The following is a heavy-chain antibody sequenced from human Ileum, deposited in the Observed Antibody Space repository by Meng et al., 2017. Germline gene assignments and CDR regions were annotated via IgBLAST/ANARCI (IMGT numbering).Heavy chain of an antibody. CDR1: GYTFINNA. V-gene: IGHV1-3*01. J-gene: IGHJ4*02. CDR2: INAGIGDT. CDR3: ARDRGATYSFDY. D-gene: IGHD4/OR15-4a*01. Sequence: QVQLVQSGAEVKKPGASGKVYCKASGYTFINNALHWMRQAPGQSLEWVGWINAGIGDTKYSQNLQGRVTITRDTSASTTYMELRSLKSEDTATYYCARDRGATYSFDYWGQGTLVTVSS.